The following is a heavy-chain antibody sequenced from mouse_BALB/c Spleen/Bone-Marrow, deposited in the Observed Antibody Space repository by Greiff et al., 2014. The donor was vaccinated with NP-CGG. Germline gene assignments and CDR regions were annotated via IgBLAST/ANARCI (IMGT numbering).Heavy chain of an antibody. D-gene: IGHD2-2*01. V-gene: IGHV14-3*02. Sequence: EGKREKAGGERGKGGDAGKGPRTAGGGNIKDTYMHWVKQRPEQGLEWIGRIDPANGNTKYDPKFQGKATITADTSSNAAYLQLSSLTAEDTAVYYCARWLPLANWGQGTLVTVSA. CDR1: GGNIKDTY. J-gene: IGHJ3*01. CDR3: ARWLPLAN. CDR2: IDPANGNT.